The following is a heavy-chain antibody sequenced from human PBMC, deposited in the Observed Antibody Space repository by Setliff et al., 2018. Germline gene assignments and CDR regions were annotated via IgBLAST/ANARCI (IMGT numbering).Heavy chain of an antibody. D-gene: IGHD3-16*01. CDR2: IKQDGSEK. Sequence: PGGSLRLSCAASGFTFSRYWMGWVRQAPGKGLEWVANIKQDGSEKYYVDSVKGRFTISRDNAKNSLYLQMNSLRAEDTAVYYCARDFGSHFFDYWGQGTLVTVSS. CDR3: ARDFGSHFFDY. CDR1: GFTFSRYW. J-gene: IGHJ4*02. V-gene: IGHV3-7*01.